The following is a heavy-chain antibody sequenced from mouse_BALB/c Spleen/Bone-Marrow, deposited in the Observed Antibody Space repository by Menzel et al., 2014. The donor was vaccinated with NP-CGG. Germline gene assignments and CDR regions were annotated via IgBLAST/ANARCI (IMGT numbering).Heavy chain of an antibody. D-gene: IGHD2-3*01. Sequence: EVQLVESGPELVKPGASVKMSCKASGYTFTSYIMHWVKQKPGQGLEWIGYINPYNDGTKYNEKFKGKATLTSDKSSSTAYMELSSPTSEDSAVYYCARRWLHYAMDHRPQGTPVPVSS. V-gene: IGHV1-14*01. CDR1: GYTFTSYI. CDR2: INPYNDGT. CDR3: ARRWLHYAMDH. J-gene: IGHJ4*01.